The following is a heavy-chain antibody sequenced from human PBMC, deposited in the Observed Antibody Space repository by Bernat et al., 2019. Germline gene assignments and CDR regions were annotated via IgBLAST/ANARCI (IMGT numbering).Heavy chain of an antibody. Sequence: VQLVESGGGVVQPGRSLRLSCAASGFTFSSYAMHWVRQAPGKGLEWVAVISYDGSNKYYADSVKGRFTISRDNSKNTLYLQMNSLRAEDTAVYYCASLAVAGTTVRYYFDYWGQGTLVTVSS. CDR2: ISYDGSNK. CDR1: GFTFSSYA. V-gene: IGHV3-30*01. CDR3: ASLAVAGTTVRYYFDY. D-gene: IGHD6-19*01. J-gene: IGHJ4*02.